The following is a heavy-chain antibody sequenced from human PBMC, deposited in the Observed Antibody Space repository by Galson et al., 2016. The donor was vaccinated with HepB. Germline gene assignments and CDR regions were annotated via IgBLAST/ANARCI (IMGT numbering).Heavy chain of an antibody. V-gene: IGHV3-33*01. J-gene: IGHJ6*02. D-gene: IGHD5-18*01. Sequence: SLRLSCAASGFTFSNYGMHWVRQAPGKGLEWVAVIWYDGSNKYYADSVKGRFTISRDNSKNTLYLQMNSLRAEDTAVYYWARDTQLWFLSYYYGMDGWGQGTTVTVSS. CDR3: ARDTQLWFLSYYYGMDG. CDR1: GFTFSNYG. CDR2: IWYDGSNK.